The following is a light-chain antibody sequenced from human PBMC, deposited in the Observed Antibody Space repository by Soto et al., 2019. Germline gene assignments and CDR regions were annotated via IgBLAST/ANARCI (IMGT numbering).Light chain of an antibody. CDR3: SSYTSSSTQV. CDR1: SSDVGGYNY. V-gene: IGLV2-14*01. Sequence: QSVLTQPASVSGSPGQSITISCTGTSSDVGGYNYVSWYQQHPGKAPKLMIYDVSNRPSGVSNRFSGSKSGNTASLTISGLQAEDEADYYCSSYTSSSTQVCGTGTKVTVL. J-gene: IGLJ1*01. CDR2: DVS.